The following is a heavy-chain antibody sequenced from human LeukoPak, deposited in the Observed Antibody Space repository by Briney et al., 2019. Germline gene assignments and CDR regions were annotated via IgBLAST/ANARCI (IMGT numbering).Heavy chain of an antibody. CDR3: ARVIVPAASWFDP. CDR1: GYSFTSYW. V-gene: IGHV5-51*01. CDR2: IYPGDSDT. J-gene: IGHJ5*02. D-gene: IGHD2-2*01. Sequence: GESLKISCKGSGYSFTSYWIGWVRQMPGKGLEWMGIIYPGDSDTRYSPSFQGQVTISADKSITTAYLQWSSMKASDTAMYYCARVIVPAASWFDPWGQGTLVTVSS.